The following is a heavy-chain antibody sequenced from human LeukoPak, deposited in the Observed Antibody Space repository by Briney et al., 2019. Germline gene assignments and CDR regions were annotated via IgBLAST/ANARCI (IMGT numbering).Heavy chain of an antibody. D-gene: IGHD6-6*01. Sequence: SETLSLTCSVSGGSISSYYWSWVRQPPGKGLEWIGYIYDSGRTNYNPSLKSRATISVDTSKNQVSLKVSSVTVADTAVYFCVKYPSEYSSSYGMDVWGQGTTVTVSS. J-gene: IGHJ6*02. CDR1: GGSISSYY. CDR3: VKYPSEYSSSYGMDV. V-gene: IGHV4-59*01. CDR2: IYDSGRT.